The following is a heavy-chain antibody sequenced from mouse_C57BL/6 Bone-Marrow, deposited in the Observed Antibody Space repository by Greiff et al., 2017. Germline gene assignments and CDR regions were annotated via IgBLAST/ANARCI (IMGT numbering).Heavy chain of an antibody. Sequence: EVKLVESGGGLVKPGGSLKLSCAASGFTFSSYAMSWVRQTPENKLEWVATISDGGSYTYYPDNVKGRFTISRDNAKNNLYLQMSHLKSEDTAMYYCARLTVVAYYFDYWGQGTTLTVSS. V-gene: IGHV5-4*03. D-gene: IGHD1-1*01. J-gene: IGHJ2*01. CDR1: GFTFSSYA. CDR3: ARLTVVAYYFDY. CDR2: ISDGGSYT.